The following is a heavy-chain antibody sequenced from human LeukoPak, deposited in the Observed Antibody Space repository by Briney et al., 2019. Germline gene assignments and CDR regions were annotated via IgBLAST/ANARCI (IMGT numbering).Heavy chain of an antibody. Sequence: PGGSLRLSCAASGFSLTNYGIHWVRQAPGKGLEWVAVISYDGSNKYYADSVKGRFTISRDNSKNTLYLQMNSLRAEDTAVYYCARDRLTEEATSPDYWGQGTLVTVSS. CDR2: ISYDGSNK. J-gene: IGHJ4*02. CDR1: GFSLTNYG. V-gene: IGHV3-30*06. D-gene: IGHD5-24*01. CDR3: ARDRLTEEATSPDY.